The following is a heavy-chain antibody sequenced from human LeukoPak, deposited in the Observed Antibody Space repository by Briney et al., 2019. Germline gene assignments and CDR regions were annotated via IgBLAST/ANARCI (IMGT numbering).Heavy chain of an antibody. CDR3: AKVHSGTYYVYFDY. CDR1: GFTFSSYA. CDR2: ISGSGGST. J-gene: IGHJ4*02. V-gene: IGHV3-23*01. Sequence: GGSLRLSCAASGFTFSSYAMSWVRQAPGKGLEWVSHISGSGGSTYYADSVKGRFTISRDNSKNTLYLQMNSLRAEDTAVYYCAKVHSGTYYVYFDYWGQGTLVTVSS. D-gene: IGHD1-26*01.